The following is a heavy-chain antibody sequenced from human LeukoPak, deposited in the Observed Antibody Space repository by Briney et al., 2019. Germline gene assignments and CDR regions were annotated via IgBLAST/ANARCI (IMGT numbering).Heavy chain of an antibody. CDR2: IYYSGST. V-gene: IGHV4-39*07. Sequence: SETLSLTCTVSGGSISSSSYYWGWIRQPPGAGLEWIGTIYYSGSTYYNRTLKSRLTISVDTSKNQFSLKLSSVTAADTAVYYCARRGRDGYNFRYWGQGTLVTVSS. CDR3: ARRGRDGYNFRY. J-gene: IGHJ4*02. D-gene: IGHD5-24*01. CDR1: GGSISSSSYY.